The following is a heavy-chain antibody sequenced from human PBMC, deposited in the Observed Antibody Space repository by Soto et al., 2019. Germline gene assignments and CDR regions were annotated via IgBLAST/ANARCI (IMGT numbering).Heavy chain of an antibody. D-gene: IGHD1-1*01. CDR2: ISAHNGNT. CDR3: ARGRYGDY. V-gene: IGHV1-18*01. J-gene: IGHJ4*02. Sequence: QVHLVQSGAEVKKPGASVKVSCKASGYTFTSYGITWVRQAPGQGLECMGWISAHNGNTGYAQKLQGRDIVTRDTSTTTAYMELRGLRCDDTAVYYCARGRYGDYWGQGALVTVSS. CDR1: GYTFTSYG.